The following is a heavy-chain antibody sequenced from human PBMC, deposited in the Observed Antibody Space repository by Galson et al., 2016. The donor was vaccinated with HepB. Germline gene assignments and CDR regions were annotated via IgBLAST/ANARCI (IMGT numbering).Heavy chain of an antibody. V-gene: IGHV4-34*01. Sequence: ETLSLTCAVSGGSFSGYYWTWIRQPPGKGLEWIGGIDHRGSTNYNPSLWSRVTISVDTSKNQFSLKVNSVTAADTAVYYCARENVLRYFGGYPRKGWFDPWGQGTLVTVSS. CDR2: IDHRGST. D-gene: IGHD3-9*01. CDR3: ARENVLRYFGGYPRKGWFDP. J-gene: IGHJ5*02. CDR1: GGSFSGYY.